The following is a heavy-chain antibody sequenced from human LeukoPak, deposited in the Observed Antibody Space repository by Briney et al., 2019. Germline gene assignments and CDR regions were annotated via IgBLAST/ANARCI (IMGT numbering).Heavy chain of an antibody. Sequence: SETLSLTCAVYGGSFSGYYWSWIRQPPGKGLEWIGEINHSGSTNYNPFLKSRVTISVDTSKNQFSLKLSSVTAADTAVYYCARIVGKDVWGKGTTVTVSS. CDR3: ARIVGKDV. CDR2: INHSGST. V-gene: IGHV4-34*01. CDR1: GGSFSGYY. D-gene: IGHD2-15*01. J-gene: IGHJ6*04.